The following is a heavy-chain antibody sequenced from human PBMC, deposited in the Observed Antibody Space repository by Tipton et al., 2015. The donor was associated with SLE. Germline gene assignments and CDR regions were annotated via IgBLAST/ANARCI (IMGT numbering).Heavy chain of an antibody. CDR1: GASISDYY. CDR3: AREERNGHLNYLDF. J-gene: IGHJ4*02. CDR2: IDYSGST. Sequence: TLSLTCTVSGASISDYYWTWIRQFPGKGLEWIGYIDYSGSTNYNPPLKSRLTISGDTSKNQFSLKLSSVTAADTAVYFCAREERNGHLNYLDFWGQGTLVPVSS. V-gene: IGHV4-59*12. D-gene: IGHD2-8*01.